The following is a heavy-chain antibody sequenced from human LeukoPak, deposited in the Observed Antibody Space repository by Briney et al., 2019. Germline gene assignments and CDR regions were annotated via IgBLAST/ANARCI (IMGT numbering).Heavy chain of an antibody. V-gene: IGHV1-2*02. CDR3: ASMGDYYDSSGYYMVDY. D-gene: IGHD3-22*01. CDR2: INPNSGGT. J-gene: IGHJ4*02. CDR1: GYTFTGYY. Sequence: ASVKVSCKASGYTFTGYYMHWVRQAPGQGLEWMGWINPNSGGTNYAQKFQGRVTMTRDTSIGTAYMELSRLRSDDTAVYYCASMGDYYDSSGYYMVDYWGQGTLVTVSS.